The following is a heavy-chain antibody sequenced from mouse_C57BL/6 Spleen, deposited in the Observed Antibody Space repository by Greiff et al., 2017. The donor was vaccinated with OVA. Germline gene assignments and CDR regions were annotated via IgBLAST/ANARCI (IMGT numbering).Heavy chain of an antibody. J-gene: IGHJ1*03. V-gene: IGHV1-82*01. CDR2: IYPGDGDT. D-gene: IGHD1-1*01. CDR3: ARGVITTVASYWYFDV. Sequence: QVQLKQSGPELVKPGASVKISCKASGYAFSSSWMNWVKQRPGKGLEWIGRIYPGDGDTNYNGKFKGKATLTADKSSSTAYMQLSSLTSEDSAVYFCARGVITTVASYWYFDVWGTGTTVTVSS. CDR1: GYAFSSSW.